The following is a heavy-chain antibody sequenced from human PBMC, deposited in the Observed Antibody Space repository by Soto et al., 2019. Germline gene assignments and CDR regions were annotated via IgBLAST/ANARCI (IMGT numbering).Heavy chain of an antibody. CDR3: ARGTSPRNYDILTGYLGYYYYGMDV. CDR1: GGSISSYY. J-gene: IGHJ6*02. CDR2: IYYSGST. Sequence: SETLSLTCTVSGGSISSYYLSWIRQPPGKGLEWIGYIYYSGSTNYNPSLKSRVTISVDTSKNQFSLKLSSVTAADTAVYYCARGTSPRNYDILTGYLGYYYYGMDVWGQGTTVT. D-gene: IGHD3-9*01. V-gene: IGHV4-59*01.